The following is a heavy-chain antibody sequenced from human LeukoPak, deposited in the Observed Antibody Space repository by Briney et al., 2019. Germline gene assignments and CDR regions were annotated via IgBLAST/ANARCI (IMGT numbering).Heavy chain of an antibody. Sequence: SETLSLTCAVSGGSISSSNWWSWVRQPPVKGLEWIGEIYHSGSTNYNPSLKSRVTISVDKSKNQFSLKLSSVTAADTAVYYCARQTSWFGNFDYWGQGTLVTVSS. D-gene: IGHD3-10*01. CDR3: ARQTSWFGNFDY. J-gene: IGHJ4*02. CDR1: GGSISSSNW. V-gene: IGHV4-4*02. CDR2: IYHSGST.